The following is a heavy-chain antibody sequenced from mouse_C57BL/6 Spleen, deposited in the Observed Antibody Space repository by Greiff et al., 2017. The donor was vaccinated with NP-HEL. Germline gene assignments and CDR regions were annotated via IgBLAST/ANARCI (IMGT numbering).Heavy chain of an antibody. Sequence: EVKLMESGPGLVKPSQSLSLTCSVTGYSIISGYYWNWIRQFPGNKLEWMGYISYDGSNNYNPSLKNRISITRDTSKNQFFLKLNSVTTEDTATYYCARALPWYFDVWGTGTTVTVSS. J-gene: IGHJ1*03. V-gene: IGHV3-6*01. CDR2: ISYDGSN. CDR1: GYSIISGYY. CDR3: ARALPWYFDV. D-gene: IGHD2-1*01.